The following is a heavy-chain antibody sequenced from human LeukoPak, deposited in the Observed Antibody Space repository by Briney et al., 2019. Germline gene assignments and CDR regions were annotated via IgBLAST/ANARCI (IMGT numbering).Heavy chain of an antibody. V-gene: IGHV4-30-4*01. Sequence: SETLSLTCTVPGGSISSGDYYWSWIRQPPGKGLEWIGYIYYSGSTYYNPSLKSRVTISVDTSKNQFSLKLSSVTAADTAVYYCARELIDRGMDVWGQGTTVTVSS. CDR3: ARELIDRGMDV. J-gene: IGHJ6*02. D-gene: IGHD3-22*01. CDR2: IYYSGST. CDR1: GGSISSGDYY.